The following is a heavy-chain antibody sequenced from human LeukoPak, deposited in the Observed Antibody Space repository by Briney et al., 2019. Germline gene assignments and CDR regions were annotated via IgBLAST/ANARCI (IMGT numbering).Heavy chain of an antibody. CDR1: GGSISSYY. J-gene: IGHJ5*02. V-gene: IGHV4-59*01. D-gene: IGHD4-23*01. CDR2: MYNSGSG. CDR3: ARRGYGGNSGLGSWFDP. Sequence: PSETPSLTCTASGGSISSYYWSWIRQAPGKGLEWIGYMYNSGSGSYNPSLKSRVTISIDTSKSQFSLKLSSVTAADTAIYYCARRGYGGNSGLGSWFDPWGQGTLVTVSS.